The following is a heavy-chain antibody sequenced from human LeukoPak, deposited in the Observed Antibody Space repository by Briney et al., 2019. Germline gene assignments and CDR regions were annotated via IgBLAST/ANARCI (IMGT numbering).Heavy chain of an antibody. CDR1: GFTFSNAW. V-gene: IGHV3-15*01. D-gene: IGHD2-2*01. CDR2: IKSKTDGGAT. Sequence: TGGPLRLSCDASGFTFSNAWMSWVRQAPGKGLEWVGRIKSKTDGGATDYAAPVKGRFTISRDDSKNTLYLQMNSLKTEDTAVYYCTTVFQPLGYCSSTSCYPNYWGQGTLVTVSS. CDR3: TTVFQPLGYCSSTSCYPNY. J-gene: IGHJ4*02.